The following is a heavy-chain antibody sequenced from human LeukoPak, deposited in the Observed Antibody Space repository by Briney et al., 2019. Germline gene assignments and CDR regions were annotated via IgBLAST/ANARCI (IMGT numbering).Heavy chain of an antibody. Sequence: GGSLRLSCAASGLTFSDAGMSWVRQAPGKGREWVGRILSKRGGGTREYAAPVKGRFSISRDDSNDMMYLQMDSLKTEDTAVYFCTHIGGGLIRGVNVPHAFDMWGQGTVVIVAS. CDR3: THIGGGLIRGVNVPHAFDM. CDR2: ILSKRGGGTR. J-gene: IGHJ3*02. V-gene: IGHV3-15*01. CDR1: GLTFSDAG. D-gene: IGHD3-10*01.